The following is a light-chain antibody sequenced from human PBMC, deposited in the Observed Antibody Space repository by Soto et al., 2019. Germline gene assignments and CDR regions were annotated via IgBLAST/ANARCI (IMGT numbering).Light chain of an antibody. Sequence: QSVLTQPASVSGSPGQSITISCTGTTSDVGGYNYVSWYQQHPGKAPNLMIYEVSNRPSGVPNRFSGSKSGNTASLTISGLQAEDEAAYYCFSYTTSSAPSVFGSGTKVTVL. CDR2: EVS. CDR3: FSYTTSSAPSV. J-gene: IGLJ1*01. V-gene: IGLV2-14*01. CDR1: TSDVGGYNY.